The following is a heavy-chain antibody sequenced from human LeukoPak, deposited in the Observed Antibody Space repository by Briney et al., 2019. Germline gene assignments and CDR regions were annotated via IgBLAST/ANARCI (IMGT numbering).Heavy chain of an antibody. CDR1: GFPFSSYW. CDR3: ARVERYYGSGSLIDY. V-gene: IGHV3-74*01. D-gene: IGHD3-10*01. Sequence: GASLRLSFAASGFPFSSYWMNWGRPAPGKGLVCVSRINSDGSSTSYADSVKGRFTISRDNAKNTLYLQMNSLQAEDTAVYYCARVERYYGSGSLIDYWGQGTLVTVSS. J-gene: IGHJ4*02. CDR2: INSDGSST.